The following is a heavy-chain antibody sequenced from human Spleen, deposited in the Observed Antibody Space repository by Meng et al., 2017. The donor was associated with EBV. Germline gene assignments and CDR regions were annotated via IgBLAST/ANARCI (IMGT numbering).Heavy chain of an antibody. V-gene: IGHV3-21*01. CDR2: TRSGSTSI. D-gene: IGHD3-10*01. Sequence: EVXLVESGGXLVKPGGGLRLSCAASGFTFTSYTLNWVRQAQGKGLEWVSSTRSGSTSIHYADSVKGRFIISRDNAKSSLYLQMNSLRAEDTAVYYCARDPDPYYGLGRGYFDSWGQGTLVTVSS. J-gene: IGHJ4*02. CDR1: GFTFTSYT. CDR3: ARDPDPYYGLGRGYFDS.